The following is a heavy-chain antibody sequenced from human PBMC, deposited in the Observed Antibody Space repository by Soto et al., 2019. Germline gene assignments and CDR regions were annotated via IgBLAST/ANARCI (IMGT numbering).Heavy chain of an antibody. Sequence: QLQLQESGSGLVKPSQTLSLTCAVSGGSISSGGYSWSWIRQPPGKGLDWIGYIYHSGSTYYNPSRTGRVNISVYRSKNQFSLKRSSVTAADTAVYYCVRVPDYWGQGTLVTVSS. CDR3: VRVPDY. CDR1: GGSISSGGYS. J-gene: IGHJ4*02. V-gene: IGHV4-30-2*01. CDR2: IYHSGST.